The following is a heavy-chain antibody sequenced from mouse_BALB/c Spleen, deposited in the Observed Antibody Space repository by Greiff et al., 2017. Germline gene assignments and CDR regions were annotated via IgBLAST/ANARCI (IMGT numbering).Heavy chain of an antibody. CDR1: GDSITSGY. CDR3: ARGEYGNYRGYYYAMDY. J-gene: IGHJ4*01. CDR2: ISYSGST. V-gene: IGHV3-8*02. Sequence: EVKLMESGPSLVKPSQTLSLTCSVTGDSITSGYWNWIRKFPGNKLEYMGYISYSGSTYYNPSLKSRISITRDTSKNQYYLQLNSVTTEDTATYYCARGEYGNYRGYYYAMDYWGQGTSVTVSS. D-gene: IGHD2-10*02.